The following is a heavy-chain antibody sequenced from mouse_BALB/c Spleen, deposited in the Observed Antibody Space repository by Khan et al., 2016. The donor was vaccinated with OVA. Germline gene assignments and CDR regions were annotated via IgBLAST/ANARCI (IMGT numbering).Heavy chain of an antibody. V-gene: IGHV1S81*02. J-gene: IGHJ3*01. D-gene: IGHD2-1*01. Sequence: QVQLQQSGAELVKPGASVKISCKASGYTFTSYYMYWVKQRPGQGLEWIGGINPNNGGAHFNEKFKNKATLTVDKSSSTAYMQLSSLTSEDSAVYYCARSGYGNPFVYWGQGTLVTVSA. CDR3: ARSGYGNPFVY. CDR2: INPNNGGA. CDR1: GYTFTSYY.